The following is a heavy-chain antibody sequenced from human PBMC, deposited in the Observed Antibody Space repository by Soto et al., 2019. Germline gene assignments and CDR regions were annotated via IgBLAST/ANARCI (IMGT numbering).Heavy chain of an antibody. CDR2: IYYRGST. CDR3: ARQIAAGSFTYYFDS. V-gene: IGHV4-31*03. Sequence: PSETLSLTCTVSGDSISSGAYYWAWIRQHPVKGLEWIGYIYYRGSTHHNPSLKSRDTISIDTSKNQFSLKLSSVTAADTAVYYCARQIAAGSFTYYFDSWGQGTLVTVSS. J-gene: IGHJ4*02. CDR1: GDSISSGAYY. D-gene: IGHD6-13*01.